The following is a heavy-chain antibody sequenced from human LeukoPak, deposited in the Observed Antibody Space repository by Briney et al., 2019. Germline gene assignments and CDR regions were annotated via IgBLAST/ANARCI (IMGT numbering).Heavy chain of an antibody. CDR1: GFTFIGYR. J-gene: IGHJ4*02. Sequence: GGSLRLSCAASGFTFIGYRVNWVRKAPGKGLEWVSSISGSSSYIYYADSVKGRFTISRDNAKNSLYLQMNSLRAEDTAVYYCARDAYGDYYFDYWGQGTLVTVSS. CDR3: ARDAYGDYYFDY. D-gene: IGHD4-17*01. CDR2: ISGSSSYI. V-gene: IGHV3-21*01.